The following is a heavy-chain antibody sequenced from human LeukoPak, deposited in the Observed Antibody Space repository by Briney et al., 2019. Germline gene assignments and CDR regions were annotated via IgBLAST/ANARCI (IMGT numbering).Heavy chain of an antibody. CDR2: ISWNSGAK. CDR1: GFTFSNHA. J-gene: IGHJ6*02. V-gene: IGHV3-9*01. Sequence: PGGSLRPSCAASGFTFSNHAMSWVRQAPGKGLEWVSGISWNSGAKAYADSVRGRFTISRDNAKNSLYLQINSLRGEDTALYYCAKARLMAAPFYYYGMDVWGPGTTVTVSS. CDR3: AKARLMAAPFYYYGMDV. D-gene: IGHD5-24*01.